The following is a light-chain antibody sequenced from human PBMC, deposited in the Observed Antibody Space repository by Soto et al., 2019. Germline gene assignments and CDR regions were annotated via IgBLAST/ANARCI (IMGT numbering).Light chain of an antibody. CDR2: DVT. CDR3: GSITRSSTSV. CDR1: SSDVGGFEY. J-gene: IGLJ1*01. V-gene: IGLV2-14*01. Sequence: QSALSQPASVSGSPVQSITISCTGTSSDVGGFEYVSWYQHQPGKAPKLIIYDVTKRPSGVSNRFSGSKSGNTASLTISGIQAEDEGDYYCGSITRSSTSVFGTGTKLTVL.